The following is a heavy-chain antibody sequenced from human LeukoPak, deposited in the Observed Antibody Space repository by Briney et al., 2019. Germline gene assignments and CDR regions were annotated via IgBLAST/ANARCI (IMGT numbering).Heavy chain of an antibody. V-gene: IGHV3-74*01. CDR2: INDDGSST. Sequence: VQPGRSLRLSCAASGLTFSSHRMHWVRQAPGKGLVWVSRINDDGSSTTYADSVKGRFTISRDNTKNMLYLEMKSLRVEDTAVYYCASTISCLLWGQGTRVTASS. CDR1: GLTFSSHR. J-gene: IGHJ4*02. D-gene: IGHD2-15*01. CDR3: ASTISCLL.